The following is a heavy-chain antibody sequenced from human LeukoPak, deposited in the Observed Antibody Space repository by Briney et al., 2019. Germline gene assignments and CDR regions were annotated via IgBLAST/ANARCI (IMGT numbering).Heavy chain of an antibody. V-gene: IGHV3-48*03. CDR2: ISSSGSTI. CDR3: AREEGSSGDYFDY. J-gene: IGHJ4*02. D-gene: IGHD2-15*01. CDR1: GFTFSNYE. Sequence: PGGSLRLSCAASGFTFSNYEMIWVRQAPGKGLGWVSYISSSGSTIYYADSVKGRFTISRDNAKNSLYLQMNSLRAEDTAVYYCAREEGSSGDYFDYWGQGTLVAVSS.